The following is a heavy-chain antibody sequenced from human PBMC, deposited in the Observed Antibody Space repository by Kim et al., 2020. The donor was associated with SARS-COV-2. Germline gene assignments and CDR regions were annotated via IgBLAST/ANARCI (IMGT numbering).Heavy chain of an antibody. Sequence: GGSLRLSCAASGFTFSSYEMNWVRQAPGKGLEWVSYISSSGSTIYYADSVKGRFTISRDNAKNSLYLQMNSLRAEDTAVYYCARARWYYDFWSGYYTGNGLYGMDVWGQGTTVTVSS. CDR2: ISSSGSTI. CDR1: GFTFSSYE. CDR3: ARARWYYDFWSGYYTGNGLYGMDV. D-gene: IGHD3-3*01. J-gene: IGHJ6*02. V-gene: IGHV3-48*03.